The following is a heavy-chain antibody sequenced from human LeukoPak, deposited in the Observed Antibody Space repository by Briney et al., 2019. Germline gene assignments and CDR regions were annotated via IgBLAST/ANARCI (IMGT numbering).Heavy chain of an antibody. D-gene: IGHD6-13*01. CDR3: AGRARYHSSFPLDF. Sequence: GESLKISCKGSGFIFNTYWISWVRQMPGKGLEWMGIVDPTDSDVDYSPSFQGHVTISSDTSTSTVYLQWSSLKASDTAVYYCAGRARYHSSFPLDFWGQGTQVIVSS. CDR1: GFIFNTYW. CDR2: VDPTDSDV. V-gene: IGHV5-10-1*01. J-gene: IGHJ4*02.